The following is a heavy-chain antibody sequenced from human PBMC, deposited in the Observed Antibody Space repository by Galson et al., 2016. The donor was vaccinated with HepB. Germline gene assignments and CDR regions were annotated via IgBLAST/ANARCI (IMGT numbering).Heavy chain of an antibody. CDR1: RVSITTDGYA. D-gene: IGHD3-9*01. J-gene: IGHJ6*02. CDR3: ARGGYFDWFNDLDSYAMDV. V-gene: IGHV4-30-2*01. CDR2: IFYGGNT. Sequence: TLSLTCAVSRVSITTDGYAWTWIRQAPGKGLEWIGYIFYGGNTYYKTSLKSRVTISLDTSKNQFSLNLNSVTAADTAVYYCARGGYFDWFNDLDSYAMDVWGQGTTVTVS.